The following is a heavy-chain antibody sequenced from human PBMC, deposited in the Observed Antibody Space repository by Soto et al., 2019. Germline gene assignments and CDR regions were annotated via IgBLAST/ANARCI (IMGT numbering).Heavy chain of an antibody. D-gene: IGHD1-26*01. CDR2: INAGNDHT. Sequence: PVKVSCKASGYTFTVYAIQWGRHAPGQSLEWMGWINAGNDHTRYSQKYQDRVTITRDASARTAYMELYTLRSEDTAVYYCARAIWYSGSYYFDSWGQGTLVTVSS. V-gene: IGHV1-3*01. CDR3: ARAIWYSGSYYFDS. CDR1: GYTFTVYA. J-gene: IGHJ4*02.